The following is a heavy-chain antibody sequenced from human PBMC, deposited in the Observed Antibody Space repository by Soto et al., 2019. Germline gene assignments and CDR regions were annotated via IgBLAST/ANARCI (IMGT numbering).Heavy chain of an antibody. J-gene: IGHJ4*02. CDR3: VRAQSSWYEYSDY. Sequence: YLMLSCAASGFTFSSYAMHWVRQAPGKGLEWVAVIWYDGTNKYYADSVKGRFTISRDNSKNTLYLQMNSLRAEDTAVYYCVRAQSSWYEYSDYWSQGTSVTVSA. CDR2: IWYDGTNK. CDR1: GFTFSSYA. V-gene: IGHV3-33*01. D-gene: IGHD6-19*01.